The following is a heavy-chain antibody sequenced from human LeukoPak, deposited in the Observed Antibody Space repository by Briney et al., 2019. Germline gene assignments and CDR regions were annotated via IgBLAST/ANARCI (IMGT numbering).Heavy chain of an antibody. V-gene: IGHV1-18*01. D-gene: IGHD3-3*01. CDR3: ARAVVTIFGVPYYMDV. CDR2: ISAYNGNT. Sequence: GASVKVSCKAPGYTFTSYGISWVRQAPGQGLEWMGWISAYNGNTNYAQKLQGRVTMTTDTSTSTAYMELRSLRSDDTAVYYCARAVVTIFGVPYYMDVWGKGTTVTVSS. CDR1: GYTFTSYG. J-gene: IGHJ6*03.